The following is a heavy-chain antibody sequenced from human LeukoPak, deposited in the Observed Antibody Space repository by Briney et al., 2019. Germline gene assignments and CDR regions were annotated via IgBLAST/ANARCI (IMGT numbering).Heavy chain of an antibody. D-gene: IGHD6-19*01. Sequence: GGSLRLSCATSGFTFSSYWMSWVRQAPGKGLEWVANIKQDGSEKYCVDSVKGRFTISRDNAKNSLYLQMNSLRAEDTAVYYCARKEQWLVLNWFDPWGQGTLVTVSS. V-gene: IGHV3-7*01. CDR2: IKQDGSEK. CDR3: ARKEQWLVLNWFDP. CDR1: GFTFSSYW. J-gene: IGHJ5*02.